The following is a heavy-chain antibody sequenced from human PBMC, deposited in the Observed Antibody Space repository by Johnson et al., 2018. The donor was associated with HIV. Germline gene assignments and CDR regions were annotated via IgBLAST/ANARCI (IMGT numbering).Heavy chain of an antibody. CDR1: GFTFSNAW. J-gene: IGHJ3*02. CDR3: AREADGFDI. V-gene: IGHV3-15*05. Sequence: VQLVESGGGLIKPGGSLRLSCAAPGFTFSNAWMSWVRQAPGKGLEWVGRIKSKRDGGAIDYAAPVKGRFTISRDDTKATLYLQMNSLTAEDTAVYHCAREADGFDIWGQGTTVTVSS. CDR2: IKSKRDGGAI.